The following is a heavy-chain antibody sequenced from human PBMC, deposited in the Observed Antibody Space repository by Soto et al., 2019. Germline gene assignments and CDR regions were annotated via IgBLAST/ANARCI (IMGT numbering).Heavy chain of an antibody. CDR1: GGSISSYY. CDR2: IYYSGST. V-gene: IGHV4-59*08. CDR3: ARRNDFWSGSPPRAWFDP. Sequence: SETLSLTCTVSGGSISSYYWSWIRQPPGKGLEWIGYIYYSGSTNYNPSLKSRVTISVDTSKNQFSLKLSSVTAADTAVYYCARRNDFWSGSPPRAWFDPWGQGTLVTVSS. J-gene: IGHJ5*02. D-gene: IGHD3-3*01.